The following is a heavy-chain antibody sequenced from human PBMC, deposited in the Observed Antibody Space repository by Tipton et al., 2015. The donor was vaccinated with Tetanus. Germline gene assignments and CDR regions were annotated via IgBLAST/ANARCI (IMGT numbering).Heavy chain of an antibody. V-gene: IGHV1-2*02. D-gene: IGHD3-10*01. CDR3: ARLIYGSGSYYYGY. Sequence: QLVQSGAEVKKPGASVKVSCKASGYPFSNYYMHWVRQATGQGLEWMGWINPNGDAKYAQRFQGRVTMTRDMSISTGYMGLTRLSSDETAVYYCARLIYGSGSYYYGYWGQGTLVTVSS. CDR1: GYPFSNYY. J-gene: IGHJ4*02. CDR2: INPNGDA.